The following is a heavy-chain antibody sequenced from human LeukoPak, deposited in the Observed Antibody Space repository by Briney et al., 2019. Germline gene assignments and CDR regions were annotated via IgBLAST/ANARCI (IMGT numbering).Heavy chain of an antibody. CDR2: INGNSGGT. Sequence: ASVNVSRMPSGYTFTGFYVHWVRQAPGQGLEWMGWINGNSGGTKYAQKFQGRVTMTRDTSISTAYMELSRLRSDDTAVYYCAREGYYDSSGYPHVFDCWGQGTLVTVSS. CDR1: GYTFTGFY. D-gene: IGHD3-22*01. CDR3: AREGYYDSSGYPHVFDC. J-gene: IGHJ4*02. V-gene: IGHV1-2*02.